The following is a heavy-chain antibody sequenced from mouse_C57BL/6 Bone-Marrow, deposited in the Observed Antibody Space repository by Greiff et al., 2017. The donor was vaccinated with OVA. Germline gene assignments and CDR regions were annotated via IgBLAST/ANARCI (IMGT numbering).Heavy chain of an antibody. D-gene: IGHD2-2*01. CDR2: INPGSGGT. V-gene: IGHV1-81*01. CDR1: GYTFTSYG. CDR3: ARSIYYGYDHWYFDV. J-gene: IGHJ1*03. Sequence: VQLQESGAELARPGASVKLSCKASGYTFTSYGISWVKQRTGQGLEWIGVINPGSGGTNYNEKFKGKATLTADESSSTAYMQLSSLTSEDSAVYFCARSIYYGYDHWYFDVWGTGTTVTVSA.